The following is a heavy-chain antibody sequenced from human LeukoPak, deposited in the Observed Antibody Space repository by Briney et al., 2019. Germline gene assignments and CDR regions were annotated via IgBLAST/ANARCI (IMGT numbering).Heavy chain of an antibody. V-gene: IGHV3-7*01. Sequence: GGSLRLSCIDSGFTFSSNWMAWVRQAPGKGLEWVANIKQDESEKYYLDSVRGRFTISRDNTKTSLYLEMNSLRAEDTAVYYCARGPASPVGATDFDYWGQGTLVTVSS. CDR2: IKQDESEK. J-gene: IGHJ4*02. D-gene: IGHD1-26*01. CDR3: ARGPASPVGATDFDY. CDR1: GFTFSSNW.